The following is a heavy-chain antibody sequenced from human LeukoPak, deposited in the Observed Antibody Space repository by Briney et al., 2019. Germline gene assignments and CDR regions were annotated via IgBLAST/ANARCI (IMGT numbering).Heavy chain of an antibody. CDR1: GYTFTSYG. V-gene: IGHV1-18*01. CDR3: ARDLTALGYCSGGSCRFNWFDP. CDR2: ISAYNGNT. Sequence: ASVKVSCKASGYTFTSYGISWVRQAPGQGLEWMGWISAYNGNTNYAQKLQGRVTMTTDTSTSTAYMELRSLRSDDPAVYYCARDLTALGYCSGGSCRFNWFDPWGQGTLVTVSS. D-gene: IGHD2-15*01. J-gene: IGHJ5*02.